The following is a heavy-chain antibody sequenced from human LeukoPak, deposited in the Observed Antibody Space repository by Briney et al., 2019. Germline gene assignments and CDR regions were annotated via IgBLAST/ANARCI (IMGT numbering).Heavy chain of an antibody. D-gene: IGHD3-22*01. CDR2: IRYDGSNK. Sequence: GGSLRLSCAASGFTFSSYGMHWVRQAPGKGLEWVAFIRYDGSNKYYADSVKGRFTISRDNSKNTLYLQMNSLRAEDTAVYYCAKDQNYYDSSGSQGVSDYWGQETLVTVSS. CDR1: GFTFSSYG. CDR3: AKDQNYYDSSGSQGVSDY. J-gene: IGHJ4*02. V-gene: IGHV3-30*02.